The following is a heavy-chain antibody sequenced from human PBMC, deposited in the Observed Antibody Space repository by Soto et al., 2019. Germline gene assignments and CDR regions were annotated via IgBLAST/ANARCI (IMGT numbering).Heavy chain of an antibody. CDR2: LIPIFGTA. V-gene: IGHV1-69*01. CDR3: ARGYCSGGSCPFDY. D-gene: IGHD2-15*01. Sequence: QVQLVQSGAEVKKPGSSVKVSCKASGGTFSSYAISWVRQAPGQGLEWMGGLIPIFGTANYAQTFQGRVTITADESTSTANMELSSLRSEDTAVYYCARGYCSGGSCPFDYWGQGTLVTVSS. J-gene: IGHJ4*02. CDR1: GGTFSSYA.